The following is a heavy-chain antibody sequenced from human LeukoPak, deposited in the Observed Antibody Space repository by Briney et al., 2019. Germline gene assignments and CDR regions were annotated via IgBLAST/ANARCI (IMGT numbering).Heavy chain of an antibody. CDR2: VLFTGDT. CDR1: GASITSADYY. V-gene: IGHV4-39*02. D-gene: IGHD2-15*01. Sequence: PSETLSLTCTVSGASITSADYYWAWIRQPPGKGLEWIGSVLFTGDTYYTPSLKSRVTISIHTSNKQFSLKLSSVTAADTAVYYCARVDEGLHNPQGYWGQGTLVTVSS. CDR3: ARVDEGLHNPQGY. J-gene: IGHJ4*02.